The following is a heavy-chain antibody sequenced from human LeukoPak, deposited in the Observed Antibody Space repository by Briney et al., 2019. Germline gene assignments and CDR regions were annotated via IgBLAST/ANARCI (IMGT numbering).Heavy chain of an antibody. D-gene: IGHD6-19*01. CDR2: ISGGSGGT. Sequence: PGGSLRLSCAASGFTFCNYARSWVRQAPGKGLEWVSAISGGSGGTYYADSVKGRFTISRDNSKNTVYLQMNSLRAEDTAVYYCAKDGKGDCTSSCCYLNIDYWGQGTLVTVSS. CDR3: AKDGKGDCTSSCCYLNIDY. V-gene: IGHV3-23*01. CDR1: GFTFCNYA. J-gene: IGHJ4*02.